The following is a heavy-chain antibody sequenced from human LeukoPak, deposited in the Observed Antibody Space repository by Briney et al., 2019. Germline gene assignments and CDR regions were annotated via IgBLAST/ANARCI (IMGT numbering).Heavy chain of an antibody. CDR3: ARGKVDIVATGPYYYYYYMDV. CDR1: GGSISSGSYY. CDR2: IYTSGGT. J-gene: IGHJ6*03. D-gene: IGHD5-12*01. V-gene: IGHV4-61*02. Sequence: SETLSLTCTVSGGSISSGSYYWSWIRQPAGKGLEWIGRIYTSGGTNYNPSLKSRVTISVDTSKNQFSLKLSSVTAADTAVYYCARGKVDIVATGPYYYYYYMDVWGKGTTVTISS.